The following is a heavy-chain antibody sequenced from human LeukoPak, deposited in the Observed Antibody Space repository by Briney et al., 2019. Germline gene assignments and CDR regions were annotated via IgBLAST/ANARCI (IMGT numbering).Heavy chain of an antibody. J-gene: IGHJ4*02. Sequence: GGSLRLSCAASGFTFSSYAMSWVRQAPGKGLEWVSAISGSGGSTYYADSVKGRFTISRDNSKNTLYLQMSSLRAEDTAVYYCAKDRRRDDILTGSFSDWGQGTLVTVSS. CDR3: AKDRRRDDILTGSFSD. V-gene: IGHV3-23*01. CDR2: ISGSGGST. D-gene: IGHD3-9*01. CDR1: GFTFSSYA.